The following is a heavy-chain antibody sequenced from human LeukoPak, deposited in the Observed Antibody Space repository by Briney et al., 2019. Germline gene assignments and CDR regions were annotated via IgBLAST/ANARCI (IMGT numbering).Heavy chain of an antibody. CDR2: ISSDGSST. Sequence: GGSLRLSCAASGFTFSSYWMHWVRQAPGKGLVWVSRISSDGSSTSYADSVKGRFAISRDNSKNTLYLQMNSLRGEDTAVYYCASRIVGATPYFDYWGQGTLVTVSS. CDR3: ASRIVGATPYFDY. CDR1: GFTFSSYW. J-gene: IGHJ4*02. D-gene: IGHD1-26*01. V-gene: IGHV3-74*01.